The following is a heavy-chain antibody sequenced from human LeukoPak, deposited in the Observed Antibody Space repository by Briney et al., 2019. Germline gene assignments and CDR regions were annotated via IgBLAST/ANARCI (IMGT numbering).Heavy chain of an antibody. CDR3: ARVAYCGGDCYSLDYYYMDV. CDR1: GFTLRNYW. J-gene: IGHJ6*03. CDR2: INGDGTSA. Sequence: GRSLRLSCAASGFTLRNYWMHWVRQTPGKGLLWVSRINGDGTSATYAGSVKGRFTISRDNAKNTLYLQMNSLRAEDTAVYYCARVAYCGGDCYSLDYYYMDVWGKGTTVTVSS. D-gene: IGHD2-21*02. V-gene: IGHV3-74*01.